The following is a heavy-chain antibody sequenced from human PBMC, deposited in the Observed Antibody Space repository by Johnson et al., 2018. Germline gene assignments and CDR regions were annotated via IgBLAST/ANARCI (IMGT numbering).Heavy chain of an antibody. V-gene: IGHV3-13*01. D-gene: IGHD2-15*01. Sequence: EVQLLESGGGLVQPGGSLRLSCAASGFTFSNFDMLWVRQITGESLEWVSAVGTAGDTYYPGSVKGRFTVPRENARDLLYLQMNNLTGGATAVYFCARMPRGYCGGQRCFSGMDVWGQGIRVTVSS. CDR3: ARMPRGYCGGQRCFSGMDV. CDR2: VGTAGDT. J-gene: IGHJ6*02. CDR1: GFTFSNFD.